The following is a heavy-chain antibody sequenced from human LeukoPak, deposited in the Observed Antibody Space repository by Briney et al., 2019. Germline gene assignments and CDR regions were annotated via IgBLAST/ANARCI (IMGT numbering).Heavy chain of an antibody. CDR2: IWHTSMSA. CDR3: AKELGVPAARWQIQQ. V-gene: IGHV3-33*06. D-gene: IGHD6-6*01. Sequence: GGSLRLSCGTSGFNFARHGMHWVRQAPGKGLEWVAVIWHTSMSAFYSDSVKGRFIISRDNSRNTLYLQMSNLRADDTAVYYCAKELGVPAARWQIQQWGLGTLVTVSS. CDR1: GFNFARHG. J-gene: IGHJ1*01.